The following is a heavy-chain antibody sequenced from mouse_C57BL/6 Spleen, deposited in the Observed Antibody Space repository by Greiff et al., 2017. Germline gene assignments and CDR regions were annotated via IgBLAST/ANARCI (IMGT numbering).Heavy chain of an antibody. D-gene: IGHD2-12*01. CDR2: IYPGDGDT. CDR3: ARSYCYYTFWFAY. J-gene: IGHJ3*01. V-gene: IGHV1-82*01. CDR1: GYAFSSSW. Sequence: VKLQESGPELVKPGASVKISCKASGYAFSSSWMNWVKQRPGKGLEWIGRIYPGDGDTKYNGKFKGKATLTADKSSSTAYMQLSSLTSEDSAVYFCARSYCYYTFWFAYWGQGTLVTVSA.